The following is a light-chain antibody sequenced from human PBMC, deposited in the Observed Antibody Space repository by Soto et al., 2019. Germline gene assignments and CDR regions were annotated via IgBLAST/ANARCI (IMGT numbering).Light chain of an antibody. V-gene: IGKV3-20*01. Sequence: SVLTQPPGTLSLSPGERATLSCRSSQSVSSSYLAWYQQKPGQAPRLLIYGASSRATGIPDRFSGSGSGTDFTLTISRLEPEDFAVYYCQQYGSSPRTFGQGTKVDIK. J-gene: IGKJ1*01. CDR3: QQYGSSPRT. CDR2: GAS. CDR1: QSVSSSY.